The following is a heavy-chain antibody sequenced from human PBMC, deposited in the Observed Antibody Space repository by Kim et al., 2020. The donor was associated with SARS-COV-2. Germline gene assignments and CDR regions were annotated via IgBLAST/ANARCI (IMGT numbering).Heavy chain of an antibody. CDR2: ISYDGSNK. J-gene: IGHJ4*02. D-gene: IGHD3-9*01. CDR3: ARAETYYDILTGPDY. Sequence: GGSLRLSCAASGFTFSSYAMHWVRQAPGKGLEWVAVISYDGSNKYYADSVKGRFTISRDNSKNTLYLQMNSLRAEDTAVYYCARAETYYDILTGPDYWGQGTLVTVSS. V-gene: IGHV3-30*04. CDR1: GFTFSSYA.